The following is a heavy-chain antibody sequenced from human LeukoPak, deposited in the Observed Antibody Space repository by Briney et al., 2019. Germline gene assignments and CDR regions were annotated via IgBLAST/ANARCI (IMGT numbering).Heavy chain of an antibody. CDR2: IYSNNST. J-gene: IGHJ4*02. CDR1: GFTFSSYA. CDR3: ARGITLMIVAPAY. Sequence: GESLRLSCVASGFTFSSYAMTWVRQAPGKGLEWVSVIYSNNSTYYADSVKGRFTISRDNSKNTLYLQMNSLRAEDTAVYYCARGITLMIVAPAYWGQGTLVTVSS. D-gene: IGHD3-22*01. V-gene: IGHV3-23*05.